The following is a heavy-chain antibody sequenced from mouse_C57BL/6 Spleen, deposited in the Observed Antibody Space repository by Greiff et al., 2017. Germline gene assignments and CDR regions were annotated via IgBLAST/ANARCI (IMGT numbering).Heavy chain of an antibody. D-gene: IGHD2-1*01. CDR2: IDPSDSYT. CDR3: ARWDYGTLDY. Sequence: QVQLQQPGAELVMPGASVKLSCKASGYTFTSYWMHWVKQRPGQGLEWIGEIDPSDSYTNYNQKFKGKSTLTVDKSSSTAYMQLSSLTSEDSAVDYCARWDYGTLDYWGQGTTLTVSS. V-gene: IGHV1-69*01. CDR1: GYTFTSYW. J-gene: IGHJ2*01.